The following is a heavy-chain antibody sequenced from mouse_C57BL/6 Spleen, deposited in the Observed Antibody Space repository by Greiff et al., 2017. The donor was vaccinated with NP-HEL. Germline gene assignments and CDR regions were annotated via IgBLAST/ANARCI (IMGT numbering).Heavy chain of an antibody. CDR1: GYTFTSYW. CDR3: ARGYYGSSDYAMDY. Sequence: VQLQQPGAELVKPGASVKLSCKASGYTFTSYWMQWVKQRPGQGLEWIGEIDPSDSYTNYNQKFKGKATLTVDTSSSTAYMQLSSLTSEDSAVYYCARGYYGSSDYAMDYWGQGTSVTVSS. V-gene: IGHV1-50*01. CDR2: IDPSDSYT. D-gene: IGHD1-1*01. J-gene: IGHJ4*01.